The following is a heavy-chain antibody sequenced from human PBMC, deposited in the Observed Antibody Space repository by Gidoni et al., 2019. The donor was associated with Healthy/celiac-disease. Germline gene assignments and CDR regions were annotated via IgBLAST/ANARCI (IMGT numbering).Heavy chain of an antibody. CDR2: IIPIFGTA. D-gene: IGHD6-19*01. CDR1: GGTFSSYA. Sequence: QVQLVQSGAEVKKPGSSVKVSCKASGGTFSSYAISWVRQAPGQGLEWMGGIIPIFGTANYAKKFQGRVTITADKSTSTAYMELSSLRSEDTAVYYCGGSAVAGTVPRFDYWGQGTLVTVSS. V-gene: IGHV1-69*06. CDR3: GGSAVAGTVPRFDY. J-gene: IGHJ4*02.